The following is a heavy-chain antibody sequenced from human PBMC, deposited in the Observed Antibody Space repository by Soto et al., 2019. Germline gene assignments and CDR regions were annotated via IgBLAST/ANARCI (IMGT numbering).Heavy chain of an antibody. CDR1: GFTVSSNY. J-gene: IGHJ2*01. CDR2: IYSGGST. Sequence: GGSLRLSCAASGFTVSSNYMSWVRQAPGKGLEWVSVIYSGGSTYYADSVKGRFTISRDNSKNTLYLQMNSLRAEDTAVYYCARREGYSSGWEGDWYFDLWGRGTLVTVSS. D-gene: IGHD6-19*01. V-gene: IGHV3-66*04. CDR3: ARREGYSSGWEGDWYFDL.